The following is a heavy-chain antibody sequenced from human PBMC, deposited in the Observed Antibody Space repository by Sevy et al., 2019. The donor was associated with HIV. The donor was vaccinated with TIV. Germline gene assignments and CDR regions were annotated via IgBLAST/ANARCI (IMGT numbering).Heavy chain of an antibody. CDR1: GYTLTKLS. CDR3: ATVGLRYFSGSSSYQGDWFDP. CDR2: FDPQDVKT. Sequence: ASVKVSCKVSGYTLTKLSIDWVRQAPGKALEWMGEFDPQDVKTISSQRFQGRLTMTVDTSTDTAYMELSSLTSEDTAVYYCATVGLRYFSGSSSYQGDWFDPWGQGTLVTDSS. J-gene: IGHJ5*02. V-gene: IGHV1-24*01. D-gene: IGHD2-15*01.